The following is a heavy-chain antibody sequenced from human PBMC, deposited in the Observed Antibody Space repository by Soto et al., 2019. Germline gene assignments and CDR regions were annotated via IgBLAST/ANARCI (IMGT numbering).Heavy chain of an antibody. V-gene: IGHV1-2*04. D-gene: IGHD6-19*01. J-gene: IGHJ4*02. Sequence: ASVKVSCKASGYTFTDYYMHWVRQAPGQGLEWMGWINPNSGGTNYAQKFQGWVTITRDTSISTAYMELSTLRSDDTAVYYCARGTSTACSGWYVYWGQGTLVTVSS. CDR3: ARGTSTACSGWYVY. CDR2: INPNSGGT. CDR1: GYTFTDYY.